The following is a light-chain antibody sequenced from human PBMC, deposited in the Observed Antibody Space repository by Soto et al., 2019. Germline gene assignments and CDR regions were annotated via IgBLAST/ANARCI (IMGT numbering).Light chain of an antibody. CDR1: SSDVGRFNL. CDR2: EGT. Sequence: QSVLTQPASVSGSPGQSITISCTGTSSDVGRFNLVSWYQQHPGKAPKLMIYEGTKRPSGLSNRFSCTKSSNTAALTISGLHSENEADYYCSSYSGSNTVIFGGGTKLTVL. J-gene: IGLJ2*01. V-gene: IGLV2-23*01. CDR3: SSYSGSNTVI.